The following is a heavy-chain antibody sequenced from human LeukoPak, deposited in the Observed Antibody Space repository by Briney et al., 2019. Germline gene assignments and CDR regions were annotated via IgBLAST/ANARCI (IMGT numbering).Heavy chain of an antibody. Sequence: GGSLRLSCTASGFTFGDYAMSWVRQAPGKGREWVGFIRSKAYGGTTEYDASVKGRFTISRDDSKSIAYLQMNSLKTEDTAVYYCTRGSYGSGSYYYGYWGQGTLVTVSS. CDR3: TRGSYGSGSYYYGY. CDR2: IRSKAYGGTT. CDR1: GFTFGDYA. V-gene: IGHV3-49*04. D-gene: IGHD3-10*01. J-gene: IGHJ4*02.